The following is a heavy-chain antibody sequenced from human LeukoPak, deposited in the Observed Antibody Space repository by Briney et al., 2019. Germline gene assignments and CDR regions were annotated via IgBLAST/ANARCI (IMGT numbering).Heavy chain of an antibody. CDR1: GFTFSTSW. V-gene: IGHV3-7*01. CDR3: ARDSSPVGGYDAFDI. Sequence: PGGSLRLSCAASGFTFSTSWMTWVRQAPGKGLEWVANIRKDGSVTNYLDSVKGRFTVFRDNAKSSLFLQMNSLRVEDSAVYYCARDSSPVGGYDAFDIWGQGTKVTVSS. D-gene: IGHD1-26*01. J-gene: IGHJ3*02. CDR2: IRKDGSVT.